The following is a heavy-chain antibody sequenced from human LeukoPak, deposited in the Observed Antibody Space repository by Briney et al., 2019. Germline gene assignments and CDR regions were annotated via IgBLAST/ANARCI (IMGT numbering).Heavy chain of an antibody. Sequence: GGSLRLSCAASGFTFSTYWMSWVRQAPGKGLEWVANVKQDGSEKYYVDSVKDRFTISRDNAKNSLYLQMNSLRVEDTAVYYCARNVYRTFDSWDQGTLVTVSS. CDR1: GFTFSTYW. CDR2: VKQDGSEK. V-gene: IGHV3-7*01. D-gene: IGHD1-14*01. J-gene: IGHJ4*02. CDR3: ARNVYRTFDS.